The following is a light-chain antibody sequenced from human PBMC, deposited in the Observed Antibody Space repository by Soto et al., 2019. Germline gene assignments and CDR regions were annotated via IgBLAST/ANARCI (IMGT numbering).Light chain of an antibody. CDR3: QQFNNYPRT. V-gene: IGKV1D-13*01. J-gene: IGKJ1*01. CDR1: QDSTNN. Sequence: AIQLTQSPSSLSASVGDRVTIAGRASQDSTNNFAWYQQKTGKAPKLLIYVASSLESGVPSRFSGSGSGTDFTLTISSLQPEDFATYYCQQFNNYPRTFGQGTKVDIK. CDR2: VAS.